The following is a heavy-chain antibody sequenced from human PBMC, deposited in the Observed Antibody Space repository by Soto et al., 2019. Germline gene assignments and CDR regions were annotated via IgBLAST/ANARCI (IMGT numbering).Heavy chain of an antibody. CDR2: ISSDESNK. CDR1: GFTFSSHG. Sequence: GGSLRLSCAASGFTFSSHGMHWVRQAPGKGLEWVAVISSDESNKFYADSVRGRFTISRDISKKTLYLQMNSLRVEDTAVYYCAKVPASDTSMLTNWFDPWGQGTLVTVSS. V-gene: IGHV3-30*18. J-gene: IGHJ5*02. D-gene: IGHD5-18*01. CDR3: AKVPASDTSMLTNWFDP.